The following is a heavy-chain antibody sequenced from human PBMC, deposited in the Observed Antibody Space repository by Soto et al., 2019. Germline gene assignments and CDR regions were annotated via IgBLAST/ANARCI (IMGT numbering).Heavy chain of an antibody. CDR1: GYTFTSYG. CDR2: ISAYNGNT. D-gene: IGHD3-9*01. Sequence: ASVKVSCKASGYTFTSYGISWVRQAPGQGLEWMGWISAYNGNTNYAQKLQGRVTMTTDTSTSTAYMELRSLRSDDTAVYYCARDSDNLLRYFDWFPHFDYGGQEPLAPVSS. V-gene: IGHV1-18*01. J-gene: IGHJ4*02. CDR3: ARDSDNLLRYFDWFPHFDY.